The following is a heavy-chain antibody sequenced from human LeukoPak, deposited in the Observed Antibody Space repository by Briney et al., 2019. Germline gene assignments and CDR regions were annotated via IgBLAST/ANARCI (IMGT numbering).Heavy chain of an antibody. D-gene: IGHD3-9*01. CDR1: GGSISSYY. V-gene: IGHV4-59*01. CDR2: IYYSGST. J-gene: IGHJ4*02. CDR3: ARGPGGVRYFDWLLSQHQFDY. Sequence: SETLSLTCTVSGGSISSYYWSWIRQPPGKGLEWIGYIYYSGSTNYNPSLKSRVTISVDTSKNQFSLKLSSVTAADTAVYYCARGPGGVRYFDWLLSQHQFDYWGQGTLVTVSS.